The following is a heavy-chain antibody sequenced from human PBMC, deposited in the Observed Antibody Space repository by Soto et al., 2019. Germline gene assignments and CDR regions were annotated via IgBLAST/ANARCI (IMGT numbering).Heavy chain of an antibody. CDR1: GFTFSSYW. V-gene: IGHV3-7*05. J-gene: IGHJ4*02. CDR2: IKQDGSDK. Sequence: EVQLVESGGGLVQPGGSLRLSCAASGFTFSSYWMSWGRQAPGKGLEWVANIKQDGSDKYYVDSVKGRFTISRDNAKNSLYLQMNSLTAEDTAIYYCAKVKSLAGQEWGQGTRVTVSS. CDR3: AKVKSLAGQE. D-gene: IGHD6-6*01.